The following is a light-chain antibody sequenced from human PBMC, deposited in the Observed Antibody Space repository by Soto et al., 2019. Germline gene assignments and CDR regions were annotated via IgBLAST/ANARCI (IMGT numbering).Light chain of an antibody. CDR2: DAS. J-gene: IGKJ4*01. CDR1: QSVSNNY. CDR3: QQRSNWPHLT. V-gene: IGKV3-11*01. Sequence: EIVLTQSPGTLSLSPGERATLSCRASQSVSNNYLAWYQQKPGQAPRLLIYDASNRATGIPARFSGSGSGTDFTLTISSLEPEDFAVYYCQQRSNWPHLTFGGGTKVDIK.